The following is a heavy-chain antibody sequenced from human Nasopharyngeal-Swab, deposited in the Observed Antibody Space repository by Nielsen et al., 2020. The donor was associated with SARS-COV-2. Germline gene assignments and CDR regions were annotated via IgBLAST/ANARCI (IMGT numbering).Heavy chain of an antibody. CDR2: FDPEDGET. D-gene: IGHD3-10*01. J-gene: IGHJ4*02. CDR1: GYTLTELS. Sequence: ASVKVSCKVSGYTLTELSMHWVRQAPGKGLEWVGGFDPEDGETIYAQKFQGRVTMTEDTSTDTAYMELSSLTSEDTAVYYCTRDPYYYGSGSYPFDYWGQGTLVTVSS. V-gene: IGHV1-24*01. CDR3: TRDPYYYGSGSYPFDY.